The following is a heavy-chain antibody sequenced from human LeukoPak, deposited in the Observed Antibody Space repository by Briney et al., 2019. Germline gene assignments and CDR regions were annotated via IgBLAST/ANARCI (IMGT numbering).Heavy chain of an antibody. D-gene: IGHD1-26*01. V-gene: IGHV1-18*01. CDR1: GYTFTSYG. Sequence: ASVKVSCKASGYTFTSYGISWVRQAPGQGLEWMGWISAYNGNTNYAQKLQGRVIMTTDTSTSTAYMELRSLRSDDTAVYYCAADLYNSGSYYYYMDVWGKGTTVTVSS. CDR3: AADLYNSGSYYYYMDV. CDR2: ISAYNGNT. J-gene: IGHJ6*03.